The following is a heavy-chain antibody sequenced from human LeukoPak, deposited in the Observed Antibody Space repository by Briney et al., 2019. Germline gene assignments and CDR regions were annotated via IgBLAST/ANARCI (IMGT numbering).Heavy chain of an antibody. J-gene: IGHJ5*02. Sequence: SETLSLTCAVYGGSFSGYYWSWIRQPPGKGLEWIGEINHSGSTNYNPSLKSRVTISVDTSKNQFSLKLSSVTAADTAVYYCARLEVVPAAKGVIKNWFDPWGQGTLVTVSS. V-gene: IGHV4-34*01. CDR3: ARLEVVPAAKGVIKNWFDP. D-gene: IGHD2-2*01. CDR1: GGSFSGYY. CDR2: INHSGST.